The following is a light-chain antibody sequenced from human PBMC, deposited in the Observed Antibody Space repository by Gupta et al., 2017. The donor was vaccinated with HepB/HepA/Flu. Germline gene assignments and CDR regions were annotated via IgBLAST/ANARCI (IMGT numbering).Light chain of an antibody. Sequence: QSALTQPASVSGSPGQSITISCTGTSSDVGAYNSVSWYQQHPGKAPKLMIYDVSNRPSGVSNRFSGSKSGNTASLTISGLQAEDEADYYCSSDTTSDTQVFGGGTELTVL. CDR2: DVS. CDR3: SSDTTSDTQV. V-gene: IGLV2-14*01. J-gene: IGLJ2*01. CDR1: SSDVGAYNS.